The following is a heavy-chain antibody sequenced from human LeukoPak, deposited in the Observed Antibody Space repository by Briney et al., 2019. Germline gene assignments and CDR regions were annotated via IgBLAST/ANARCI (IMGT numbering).Heavy chain of an antibody. Sequence: GGSLRLSCAASGFTFSSYSMNWVRQAPGKGLEWVSSISSSSSYIYYADSVKGRFTISRDNAKNSLYLQMNSLRAEDTAVYYCARDRNMITFGGVIVTIDYWGQGTLVTVPS. V-gene: IGHV3-21*01. CDR1: GFTFSSYS. D-gene: IGHD3-16*02. J-gene: IGHJ4*02. CDR2: ISSSSSYI. CDR3: ARDRNMITFGGVIVTIDY.